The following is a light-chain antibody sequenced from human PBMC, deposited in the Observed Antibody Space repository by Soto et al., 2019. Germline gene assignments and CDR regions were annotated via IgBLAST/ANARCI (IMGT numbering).Light chain of an antibody. CDR2: GAS. Sequence: EIVMTQSPATLSVSPGERATLSCRASQSVGRNLAWYQQKPGQAPRLLIYGASTRATGIPARFSGSGSGTEFTLTISRLQSEDFAIYSCQQDNHWPPLTFGGGTKVEIK. CDR3: QQDNHWPPLT. CDR1: QSVGRN. V-gene: IGKV3-15*01. J-gene: IGKJ4*01.